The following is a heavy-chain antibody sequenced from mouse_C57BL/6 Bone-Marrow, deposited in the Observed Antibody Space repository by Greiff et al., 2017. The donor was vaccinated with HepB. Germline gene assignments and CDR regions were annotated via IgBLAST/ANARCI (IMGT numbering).Heavy chain of an antibody. J-gene: IGHJ2*01. CDR3: AKEEDLLPLYFDY. D-gene: IGHD2-1*01. CDR1: GYTFTDYY. V-gene: IGHV1-26*01. CDR2: INPNNGGT. Sequence: VQLQQSGPELVKPGASVKISCKASGYTFTDYYMNWVKQSHGKSLEWIGDINPNNGGTSYNQKFKGKATLTVDESSSTAYMELRSLTSEDSAVYYCAKEEDLLPLYFDYWGQGTTLTVSS.